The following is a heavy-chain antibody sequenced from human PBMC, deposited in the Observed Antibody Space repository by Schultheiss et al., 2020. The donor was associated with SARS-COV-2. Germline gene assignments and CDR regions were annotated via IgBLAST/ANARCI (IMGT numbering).Heavy chain of an antibody. Sequence: SETLSLTCTVSGDSISSFSWSWIRQPAGKGLEWIGRIHTSGSINYNPSLKSRVTISVDTSKNQLSLRLSSVTAADTALYHCARERVGGFGSSYPDYWGQGTLVTVSS. CDR1: GDSISSFS. CDR2: IHTSGSI. J-gene: IGHJ4*02. V-gene: IGHV4-4*07. CDR3: ARERVGGFGSSYPDY. D-gene: IGHD1-26*01.